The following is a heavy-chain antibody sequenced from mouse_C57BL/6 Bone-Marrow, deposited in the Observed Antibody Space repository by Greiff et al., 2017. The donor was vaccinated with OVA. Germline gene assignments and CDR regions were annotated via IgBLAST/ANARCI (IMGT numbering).Heavy chain of an antibody. D-gene: IGHD2-2*01. CDR2: IYPGSGNT. CDR1: GYTFTDYY. J-gene: IGHJ4*01. V-gene: IGHV1-76*01. Sequence: VQLQQSGAELVRPGASVKLSCKASGYTFTDYYINWVKQRPGQGLEWIARIYPGSGNTYYNEKFKGKATLTAEKSSSTAYMPLSSLTSEDSAVYFCAEFGVFYGYDGGYAMDYWGQGTSVTVSS. CDR3: AEFGVFYGYDGGYAMDY.